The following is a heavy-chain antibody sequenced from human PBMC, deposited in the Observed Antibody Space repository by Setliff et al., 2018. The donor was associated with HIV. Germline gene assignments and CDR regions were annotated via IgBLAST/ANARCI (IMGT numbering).Heavy chain of an antibody. V-gene: IGHV4-39*07. CDR3: ARRYSSSIDY. CDR2: IYHSGST. CDR1: GGSTDSGSYY. D-gene: IGHD6-13*01. J-gene: IGHJ4*02. Sequence: KPSETLSLTCTVSGGSTDSGSYYWAWIRQPPGKGLERIGSIYHSGSTYYNPSLKSRVTISVDTSKNQFSLKLSSVTAADTAVYYCARRYSSSIDYWGQGTLVTVSS.